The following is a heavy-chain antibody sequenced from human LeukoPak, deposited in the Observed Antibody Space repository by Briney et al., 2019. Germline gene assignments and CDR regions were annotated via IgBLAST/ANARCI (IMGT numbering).Heavy chain of an antibody. CDR2: ISSSSSYI. V-gene: IGHV3-21*01. Sequence: PSETLSLTCAVSGGSISSSNWWNWVRQAPGKGLEWVSSISSSSSYIYYADSVKGRFTISRDNAKNSLYLQMNSLRAEDTAVYYCARAGRGSGWYWDWGQGTLVTVSS. J-gene: IGHJ4*02. D-gene: IGHD6-19*01. CDR1: GGSISSSN. CDR3: ARAGRGSGWYWD.